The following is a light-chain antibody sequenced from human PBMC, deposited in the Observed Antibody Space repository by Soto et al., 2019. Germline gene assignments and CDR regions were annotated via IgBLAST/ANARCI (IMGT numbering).Light chain of an antibody. V-gene: IGLV2-8*01. CDR3: SSYAGSNNFV. J-gene: IGLJ1*01. CDR2: EVS. Sequence: QSALTQPPSASGSPGQSVTISCPGTSSDVGGYNYVSWYQQHPGKAPKLMIYEVSKRPSGVPDRFSGSKSGNTASLTVSGLQAEDEADYYCSSYAGSNNFVFGTGTKLTVL. CDR1: SSDVGGYNY.